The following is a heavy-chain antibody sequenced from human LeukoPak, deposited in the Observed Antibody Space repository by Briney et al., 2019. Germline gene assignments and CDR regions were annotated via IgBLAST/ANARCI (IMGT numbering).Heavy chain of an antibody. Sequence: GASVKVSCKASGYTFTSYGISWVRQAPGQGLEWMGWISAYNGNTNYAQKLQGRVTMTTDTSTSTAYMELRSLRSDDTAVYYCARDHEYSSGWYLTSLDYWGQGTLVTVSS. CDR3: ARDHEYSSGWYLTSLDY. D-gene: IGHD6-19*01. V-gene: IGHV1-18*01. CDR1: GYTFTSYG. CDR2: ISAYNGNT. J-gene: IGHJ4*02.